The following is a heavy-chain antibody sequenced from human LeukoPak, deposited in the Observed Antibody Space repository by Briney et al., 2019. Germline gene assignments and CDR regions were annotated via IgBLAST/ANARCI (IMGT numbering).Heavy chain of an antibody. CDR3: AKGRAAGTMHYYYGMDV. Sequence: GGSLRLSCAASGFTFSSYAMSWVRQAPGKGPEWVSAISGSGGSTYYADSVKGRFTISRDNSKNTLYLQMNSLRAEDTAVYYCAKGRAAGTMHYYYGMDVWGQGTTVTVSS. CDR1: GFTFSSYA. J-gene: IGHJ6*02. CDR2: ISGSGGST. D-gene: IGHD6-13*01. V-gene: IGHV3-23*01.